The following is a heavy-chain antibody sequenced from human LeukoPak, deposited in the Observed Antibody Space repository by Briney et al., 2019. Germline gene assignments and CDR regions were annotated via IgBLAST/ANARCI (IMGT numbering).Heavy chain of an antibody. D-gene: IGHD5-12*01. CDR3: ARGGGYSGYVNWFDP. CDR1: GGSISSYY. J-gene: IGHJ5*02. V-gene: IGHV4-59*01. CDR2: IYYSGST. Sequence: TSETLSLTCTVSGGSISSYYWSWIRQPPGKGLEWIGYIYYSGSTNYNPSLKSRVTISVDTSKNQFSLKLSSVTAADTAVYYCARGGGYSGYVNWFDPWGQGTLVTVSS.